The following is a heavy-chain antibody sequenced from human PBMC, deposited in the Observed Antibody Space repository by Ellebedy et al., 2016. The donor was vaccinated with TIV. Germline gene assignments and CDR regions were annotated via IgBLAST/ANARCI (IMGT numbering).Heavy chain of an antibody. J-gene: IGHJ4*02. CDR2: ISSSSSYI. Sequence: GESLKISCAASGFTFSSYSMNWVRQAPGKGLEWVSSISSSSSYIYYADSLKGRFTISRDNAKNSLYLQMNSLRAEDTAVYYCARGWGAYYGSGIDYWGQGTLVTVSS. CDR3: ARGWGAYYGSGIDY. CDR1: GFTFSSYS. V-gene: IGHV3-21*01. D-gene: IGHD3-10*01.